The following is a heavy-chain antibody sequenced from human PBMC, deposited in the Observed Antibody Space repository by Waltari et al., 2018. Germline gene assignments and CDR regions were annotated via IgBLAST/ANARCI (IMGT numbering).Heavy chain of an antibody. CDR1: GFPFRSIT. V-gene: IGHV3-23*01. Sequence: EVQLLESGGGLVQPGGSLRLSCAASGFPFRSITLCWVRQAPGKGLEWVSGIGGRGISTLYADSVKGRFTISRANSKNTLYLQMNSLRAEDTAVYYCVRDESSIAGSRSDNWFDPWGQGTLVTVSS. D-gene: IGHD3-10*01. J-gene: IGHJ5*02. CDR2: IGGRGIST. CDR3: VRDESSIAGSRSDNWFDP.